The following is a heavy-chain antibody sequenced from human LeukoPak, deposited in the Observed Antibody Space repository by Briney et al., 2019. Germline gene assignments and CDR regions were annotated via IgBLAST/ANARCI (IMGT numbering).Heavy chain of an antibody. Sequence: GGSLRLSCAASGFTFSSYGMHWVRQAPGKGLEWVAFIRYDGSNKYYADSVKGRFTISRDNSKNTLYLQTNSLRAEDTAVYYCAKDLDYGVGFDYWGQGTLVTVSS. CDR2: IRYDGSNK. D-gene: IGHD4-17*01. J-gene: IGHJ4*02. V-gene: IGHV3-30*02. CDR1: GFTFSSYG. CDR3: AKDLDYGVGFDY.